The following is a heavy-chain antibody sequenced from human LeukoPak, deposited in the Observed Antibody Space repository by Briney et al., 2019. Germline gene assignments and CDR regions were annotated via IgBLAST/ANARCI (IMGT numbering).Heavy chain of an antibody. CDR1: GASFSDSY. J-gene: IGHJ4*02. Sequence: PSETLSLTCAVYGASFSDSYWSWIRQSPEKGLEWIGEINNSGSTSYNPSLNSRVIMSVDRSKNQFSLRLTSVTAADTAVYYCARGRYGPRVGNWGQGTLVTVSS. V-gene: IGHV4-34*01. D-gene: IGHD3-10*01. CDR3: ARGRYGPRVGN. CDR2: INNSGST.